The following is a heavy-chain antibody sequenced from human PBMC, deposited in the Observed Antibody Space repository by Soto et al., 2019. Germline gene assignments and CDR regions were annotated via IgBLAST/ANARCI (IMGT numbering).Heavy chain of an antibody. Sequence: QITWKESGPTLVTPTQTLTLTCTFSGLSLTTSGVGVGRIRQPPGKALGWLALIYWDDEKRYSPSLFRRLTNTKDTSKNQVDLTVTNWNPAGAGTYYCAHRLYASSDDAFDIWGQGTMGYVSS. CDR1: GLSLTTSGVG. D-gene: IGHD6-6*01. J-gene: IGHJ3*02. CDR3: AHRLYASSDDAFDI. V-gene: IGHV2-5*02. CDR2: IYWDDEK.